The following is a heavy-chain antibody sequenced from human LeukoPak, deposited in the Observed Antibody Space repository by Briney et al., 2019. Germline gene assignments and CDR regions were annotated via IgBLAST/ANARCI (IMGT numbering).Heavy chain of an antibody. CDR3: ARDQYYYGSGSYGLDY. J-gene: IGHJ4*02. V-gene: IGHV4-4*02. Sequence: SETLSLTCAVSGGSISSRNWWSWVRQPPGKGLEWIGEIYHSGSTNYNPSLKTRVTISVDKSKDQFSLKLSSVTAADTAVYYCARDQYYYGSGSYGLDYWGQGTLVTVSS. CDR1: GGSISSRNW. D-gene: IGHD3-10*01. CDR2: IYHSGST.